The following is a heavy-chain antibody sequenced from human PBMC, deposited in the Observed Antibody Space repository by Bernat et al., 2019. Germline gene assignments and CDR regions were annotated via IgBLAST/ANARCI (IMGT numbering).Heavy chain of an antibody. D-gene: IGHD6-19*01. J-gene: IGHJ6*02. CDR2: ISGSGGST. CDR1: GFTFSSYA. CDR3: AKDQWLVHYYYYGMDV. V-gene: IGHV3-23*01. Sequence: EVQLLESGGGLVQPGGSLRLSCAASGFTFSSYAMSWVRQAPGKGLEWVSAISGSGGSTYYADSVKGRFTISRDNSKNTLYLQMNSLRAEDTAVYYCAKDQWLVHYYYYGMDVWGQGTTVTVSS.